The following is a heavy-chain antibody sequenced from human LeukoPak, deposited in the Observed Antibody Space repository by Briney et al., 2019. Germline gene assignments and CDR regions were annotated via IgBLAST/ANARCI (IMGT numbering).Heavy chain of an antibody. Sequence: SETLSLTCTASGGSISSYYWSWIRQPPGKGLEWIGYIYYSGSTNYNPSLKSRVTISVDTSKNQFSLKLSSVTAADTAVYYCARASWQLETNWFDPWGQGTLVTVSS. J-gene: IGHJ5*02. D-gene: IGHD6-6*01. CDR1: GGSISSYY. CDR3: ARASWQLETNWFDP. CDR2: IYYSGST. V-gene: IGHV4-59*01.